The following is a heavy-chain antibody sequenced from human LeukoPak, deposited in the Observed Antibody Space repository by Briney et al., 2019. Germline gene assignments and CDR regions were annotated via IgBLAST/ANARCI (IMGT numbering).Heavy chain of an antibody. CDR3: ARDYSAMVTWFDP. V-gene: IGHV3-21*01. CDR1: GFTFSNYS. Sequence: GGSLRLSCAASGFTFSNYSMNWVRQAPGKGLEWVSYIRSSSTSTYYADSVKGRFTISRDNAKNSLYLQMNSLRAEDTAVYYCARDYSAMVTWFDPWGQGTLVTVSS. CDR2: IRSSSTST. D-gene: IGHD5-18*01. J-gene: IGHJ5*02.